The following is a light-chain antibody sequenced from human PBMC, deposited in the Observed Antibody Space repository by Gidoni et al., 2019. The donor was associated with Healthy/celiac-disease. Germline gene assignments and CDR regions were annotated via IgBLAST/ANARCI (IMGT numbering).Light chain of an antibody. J-gene: IGKJ5*01. Sequence: DIQMTQSPSSLSASVGDRVTITCRASQSISSYLNWYQQKPGKAPKLLIHAASSLQSGVPSRFSGSGSGTDFTLTISSLQPEDFATYYCQQSYSTEITFGQGTRLEIK. CDR1: QSISSY. V-gene: IGKV1-39*01. CDR3: QQSYSTEIT. CDR2: AAS.